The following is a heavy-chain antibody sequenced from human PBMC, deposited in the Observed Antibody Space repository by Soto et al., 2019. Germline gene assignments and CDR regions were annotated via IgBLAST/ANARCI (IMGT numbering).Heavy chain of an antibody. CDR1: GGTFSSYA. V-gene: IGHV1-69*06. CDR3: ARNDWDFYYGMDV. CDR2: VIPIFGTA. J-gene: IGHJ6*02. D-gene: IGHD1-1*01. Sequence: SVKVSCKASGGTFSSYAISWVRQAPGQGLEWMGGVIPIFGTANYAQKFQGRVTITADKSTSTAYMELSSLRSEDTAVYYCARNDWDFYYGMDVWGQGTTVTVSS.